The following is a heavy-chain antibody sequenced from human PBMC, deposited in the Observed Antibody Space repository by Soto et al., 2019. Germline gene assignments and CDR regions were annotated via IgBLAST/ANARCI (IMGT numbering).Heavy chain of an antibody. CDR2: IYYSGST. D-gene: IGHD2-21*01. V-gene: IGHV4-31*03. CDR3: ARDKIAGFFDY. CDR1: GGSISSGGYY. Sequence: PSETLSLTCTVSGGSISSGGYYWSWIRQHPGKGLEWIGYIYYSGSTYYNPSLKSRVTISVDTSKNQFSLKLSSVTAAATAVYYCARDKIAGFFDYWGQGTLVTVSS. J-gene: IGHJ4*02.